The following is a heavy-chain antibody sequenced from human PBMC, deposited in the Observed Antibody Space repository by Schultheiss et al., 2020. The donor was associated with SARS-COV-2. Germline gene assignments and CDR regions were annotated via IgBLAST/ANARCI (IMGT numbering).Heavy chain of an antibody. D-gene: IGHD3-22*01. V-gene: IGHV4-59*01. CDR1: GGSIYNYY. CDR3: ARGDSSGYYFGFMNY. J-gene: IGHJ4*02. Sequence: SETLSLTCTVSGGSIYNYYWSWIRQPPGKGLEWIGYISYSGSTNYNPSLKSRVTISVDTSKNQFSLKLSSVTAADTAVYYCARGDSSGYYFGFMNYWGQGTLVTVSS. CDR2: ISYSGST.